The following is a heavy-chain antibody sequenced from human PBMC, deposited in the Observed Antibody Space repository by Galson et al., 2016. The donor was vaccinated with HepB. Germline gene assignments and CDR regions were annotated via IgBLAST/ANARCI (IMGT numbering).Heavy chain of an antibody. CDR3: ARGRTGFQVPLAP. CDR2: IDAGGSN. Sequence: SETLSLTCTVDGGSVVGYYWTWIRQSPGKRLEWIGEIDAGGSNTYNPSVKGRVTISLDRPTTSLSLKLTSVTAADPGLYFGARGRTGFQVPLAPWGLGTLVTVTS. D-gene: IGHD1-14*01. V-gene: IGHV4-34*01. J-gene: IGHJ5*02. CDR1: GGSVVGYY.